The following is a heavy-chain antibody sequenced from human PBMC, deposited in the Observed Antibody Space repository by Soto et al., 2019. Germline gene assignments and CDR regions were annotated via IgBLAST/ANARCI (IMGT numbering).Heavy chain of an antibody. D-gene: IGHD6-6*01. CDR3: TQFSSSSSYYYYYGMDV. CDR2: IKSKTDGGTT. J-gene: IGHJ6*02. Sequence: PGGSLRLSCAASGFTFSNAWMNWVRQAPGKGLEWVGRIKSKTDGGTTDYAAPVKGRFTISRDDSKNTLYLQMNSLKTEDTAVYYCTQFSSSSSYYYYYGMDVWGQGTTVTVSS. CDR1: GFTFSNAW. V-gene: IGHV3-15*07.